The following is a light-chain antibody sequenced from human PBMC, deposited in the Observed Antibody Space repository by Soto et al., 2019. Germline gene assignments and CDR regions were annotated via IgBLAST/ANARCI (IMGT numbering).Light chain of an antibody. CDR2: SNN. J-gene: IGLJ1*01. CDR1: SFNIGSNT. CDR3: AAWDDSLNGHV. Sequence: QSVLTQPPSASGTPGQRVTISCSGSSFNIGSNTVNWFQQLPEPAPKLLIYSNNQRPSGVPDRFSGSKSGTSASLAISGLQSEDEADYYCAAWDDSLNGHVFGTGTKLTV. V-gene: IGLV1-44*01.